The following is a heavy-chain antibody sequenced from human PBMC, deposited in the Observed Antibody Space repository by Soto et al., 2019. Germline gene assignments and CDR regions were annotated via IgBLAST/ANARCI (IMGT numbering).Heavy chain of an antibody. J-gene: IGHJ4*02. CDR3: ARARYFDWSYFDY. CDR2: IYYSGST. D-gene: IGHD3-9*01. Sequence: QVHLQESGPGLVKTSETQSLTCTVAGGTISSYYWSWIRQPPGKGLEWIGYIYYSGSTNYNPSLKSRVTISVDTSKNQFSLKLSSVTAADTAVYYCARARYFDWSYFDYWGQGTLVTVSS. V-gene: IGHV4-59*01. CDR1: GGTISSYY.